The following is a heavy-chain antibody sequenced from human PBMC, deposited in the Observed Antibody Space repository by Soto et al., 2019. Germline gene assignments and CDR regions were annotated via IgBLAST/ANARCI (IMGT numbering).Heavy chain of an antibody. CDR2: IYSTGRT. CDR3: AREYSNSPEAFDY. J-gene: IGHJ4*02. Sequence: PSETLSLTCTVSGGSVNSDDYYWSWIRQPPGKGLEWIGYIYSTGRTNYNPSLMSRVTISLDTSRNQFSLKLSSVTAADTAVFYCAREYSNSPEAFDYWGQGTLVTVSS. V-gene: IGHV4-61*08. CDR1: GGSVNSDDYY. D-gene: IGHD1-26*01.